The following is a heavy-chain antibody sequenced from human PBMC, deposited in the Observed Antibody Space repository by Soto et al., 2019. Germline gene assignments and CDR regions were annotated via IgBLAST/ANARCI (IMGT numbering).Heavy chain of an antibody. J-gene: IGHJ4*02. CDR2: INSDGSST. Sequence: PGGSLRLSCAASGFTFSSYWMHWVRQAPGKGLVWVSRINSDGSSTSYADSVKGRFTISRDNAKNTLYLQMNSLRAEDTVVYYCASHPKVPGHSSGWYAYWGQGTLVTVSS. V-gene: IGHV3-74*01. CDR1: GFTFSSYW. D-gene: IGHD6-19*01. CDR3: ASHPKVPGHSSGWYAY.